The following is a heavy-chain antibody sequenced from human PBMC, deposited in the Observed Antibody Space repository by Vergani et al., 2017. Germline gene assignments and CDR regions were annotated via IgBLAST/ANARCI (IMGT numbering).Heavy chain of an antibody. J-gene: IGHJ4*02. V-gene: IGHV3-48*01. Sequence: EVQLVESGGGLVQPGGSLRLSCAASGFTFSSYSMNWVRQAPGKGLEWVSYISSSSSTIYYADSVKGRFTISRDNAKNSLYLQMNSLRAEDTAVYYCASRYSGYDWSRRTGXQDYWGQGTLVTVSS. CDR1: GFTFSSYS. CDR2: ISSSSSTI. D-gene: IGHD5-12*01. CDR3: ASRYSGYDWSRRTGXQDY.